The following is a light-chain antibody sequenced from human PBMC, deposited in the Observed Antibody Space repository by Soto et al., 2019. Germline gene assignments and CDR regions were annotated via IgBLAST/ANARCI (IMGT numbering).Light chain of an antibody. CDR1: QSVSSSY. CDR3: QQYGSLWT. Sequence: EIVLTQSPGTLSLSPGERATLSCRASQSVSSSYLAWYQQKPGQAPRLLIYGASSRATDIPDRFSGSGSGTDFTLTISRLEPDDFAVYYCQQYGSLWTFGQGTKVEIK. V-gene: IGKV3-20*01. J-gene: IGKJ1*01. CDR2: GAS.